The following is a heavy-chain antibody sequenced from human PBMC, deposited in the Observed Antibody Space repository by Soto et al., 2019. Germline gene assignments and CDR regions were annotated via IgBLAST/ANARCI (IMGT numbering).Heavy chain of an antibody. D-gene: IGHD3-3*01. CDR1: GGSISSGGYY. V-gene: IGHV4-31*03. CDR3: ARDKVVRFLEWLPADVMDF. J-gene: IGHJ6*02. Sequence: SETLSLTCTVSGGSISSGGYYWSWIRQHPGKGLEWIGYIYYSGSTYYNPSLKSRVTISVDTSKNQFSLKLSSVTAADTAVYYCARDKVVRFLEWLPADVMDFRGQGTKVIVSS. CDR2: IYYSGST.